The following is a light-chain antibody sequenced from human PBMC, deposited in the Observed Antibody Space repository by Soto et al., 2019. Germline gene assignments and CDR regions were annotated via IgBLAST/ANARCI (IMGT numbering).Light chain of an antibody. Sequence: DRQRTQSPYTLSVSGVGSITSTCRASQTISSWLAWYQQKPGKAPKLLIYKASTLKSGVPSRFSGSGSGTEFTLTISSLQPDDFATYNCQHYNSYSEAFGQGTKVDIK. CDR3: QHYNSYSEA. CDR1: QTISSW. J-gene: IGKJ1*01. V-gene: IGKV1-5*03. CDR2: KAS.